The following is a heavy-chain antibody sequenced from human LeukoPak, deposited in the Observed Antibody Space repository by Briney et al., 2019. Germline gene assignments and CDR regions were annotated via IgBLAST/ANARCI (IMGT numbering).Heavy chain of an antibody. D-gene: IGHD3-10*02. CDR1: GGSFSGYY. J-gene: IGHJ4*02. CDR2: INHSGST. V-gene: IGHV4-34*01. CDR3: ARGGLFSDY. Sequence: PSETLSLTCAVYGGSFSGYYWSWIRQPPGKGLEWIEEINHSGSTNYNPSLKSRVTISVDTSKNQFSLKLSSVTAADTAVYYCARGGLFSDYWGQGTLVTVSS.